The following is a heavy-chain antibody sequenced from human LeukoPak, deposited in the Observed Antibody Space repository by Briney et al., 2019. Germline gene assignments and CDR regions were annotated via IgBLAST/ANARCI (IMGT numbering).Heavy chain of an antibody. V-gene: IGHV3-21*01. CDR1: GFTFSSYS. CDR2: ISSSSSYI. D-gene: IGHD3-9*01. J-gene: IGHJ4*02. CDR3: ARHFTTGSIDH. Sequence: GGSLRLSCAASGFTFSSYSMNWVRQAPGKGLEWVSSISSSSSYIYYADSVKGRFTISRDNAKNSLYLQMNSLRAEDTAVYFCARHFTTGSIDHWGQGNLVTVSS.